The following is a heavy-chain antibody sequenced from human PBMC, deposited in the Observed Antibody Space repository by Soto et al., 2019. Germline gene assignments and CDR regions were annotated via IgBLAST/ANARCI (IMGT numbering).Heavy chain of an antibody. CDR2: ISYDGSNK. CDR3: ARDYYYASSGYYWDLGYYYYGMDV. V-gene: IGHV3-30-3*01. J-gene: IGHJ6*02. Sequence: GGSLSLSSAASGFTFSSYAMHLVRQAPGKGLEWVAVISYDGSNKYYADSVKGRFTISRDNSKNTLYLQMNSLRAEDTAVYYCARDYYYASSGYYWDLGYYYYGMDVWGQGTTVTVSS. D-gene: IGHD3-22*01. CDR1: GFTFSSYA.